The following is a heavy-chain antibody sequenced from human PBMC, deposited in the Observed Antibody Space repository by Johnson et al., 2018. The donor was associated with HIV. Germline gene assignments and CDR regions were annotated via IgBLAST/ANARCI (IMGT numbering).Heavy chain of an antibody. D-gene: IGHD3-22*01. Sequence: VQLVESGGGLVQPGGSLRLSCAASGFTFSSYDMHWVRQATGKGLEWVSAIGTAGDTYYPGSVKGRFTISRDNSKNTLYLQMNSLRAEDTAVYYCARDRYYDSSGSHAFDIWGQGTMVTVSS. CDR3: ARDRYYDSSGSHAFDI. CDR2: IGTAGDT. CDR1: GFTFSSYD. V-gene: IGHV3-13*01. J-gene: IGHJ3*02.